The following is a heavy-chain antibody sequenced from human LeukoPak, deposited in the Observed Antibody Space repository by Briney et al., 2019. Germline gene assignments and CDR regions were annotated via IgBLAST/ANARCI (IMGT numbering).Heavy chain of an antibody. V-gene: IGHV3-53*01. D-gene: IGHD3-10*01. J-gene: IGHJ4*02. CDR3: ARGRVLPKIITMVRGVIITSPDWDY. CDR1: GFTVSSNY. Sequence: GGSLRLSCAASGFTVSSNYMSWVRQAPGKGLEWVSVIYSGGSTYYADSVKGRFTISRDNSKNTLYLQMNSLRAEDTAVYYCARGRVLPKIITMVRGVIITSPDWDYWGQGTLVTVSS. CDR2: IYSGGST.